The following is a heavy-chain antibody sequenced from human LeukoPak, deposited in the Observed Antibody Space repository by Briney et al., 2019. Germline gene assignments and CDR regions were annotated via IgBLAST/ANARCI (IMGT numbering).Heavy chain of an antibody. J-gene: IGHJ4*02. V-gene: IGHV1-46*01. CDR3: ARLQADY. CDR1: GYTFTGYY. CDR2: INPSGGST. Sequence: ASVKVSCKASGYTFTGYYMHWVRQAPGQGLEWMGIINPSGGSTSYAQKFQGRVTMTRDTSISTAYMELSRLRSDDTAVYYCARLQADYWGQGTLVTVSS.